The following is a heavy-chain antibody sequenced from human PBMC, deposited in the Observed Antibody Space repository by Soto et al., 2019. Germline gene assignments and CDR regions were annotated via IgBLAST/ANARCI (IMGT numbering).Heavy chain of an antibody. CDR1: GGTFSSYA. Sequence: ASVKVSCKASGGTFSSYAISWGRQAPGQGLEWMGGIIPIFGTANYAQKFQGRVTITADESTSTAYMELSSLRSEDTAVYYCARDVFNSSGYYPLQHWGQGTLVTGSS. V-gene: IGHV1-69*13. CDR2: IIPIFGTA. D-gene: IGHD3-22*01. J-gene: IGHJ1*01. CDR3: ARDVFNSSGYYPLQH.